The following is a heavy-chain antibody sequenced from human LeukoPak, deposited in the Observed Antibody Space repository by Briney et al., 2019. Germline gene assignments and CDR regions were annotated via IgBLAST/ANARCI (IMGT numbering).Heavy chain of an antibody. V-gene: IGHV3-23*01. Sequence: PGGSLRLSCAASGFTFSIYAMSWVRQAPGQGLEWVSVISAGGTSTYYADSVKGRFTISRDNSKNTLYLQMNSLRAEDTAVYYCAKGVTSAYRDFDYWGQGTLVTVSS. J-gene: IGHJ4*02. CDR2: ISAGGTST. CDR3: AKGVTSAYRDFDY. D-gene: IGHD3-22*01. CDR1: GFTFSIYA.